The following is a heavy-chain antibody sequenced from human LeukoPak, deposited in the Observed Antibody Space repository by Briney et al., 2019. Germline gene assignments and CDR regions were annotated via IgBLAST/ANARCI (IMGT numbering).Heavy chain of an antibody. CDR3: ARWGVNAGLDR. CDR2: IWPDGSDT. V-gene: IGHV3-7*01. D-gene: IGHD3-10*01. J-gene: IGHJ5*02. Sequence: GGSLRLSCAASGFTFRDYCKVCVREARGKGREGVANIWPDGSDTYHVESVRGRFAISRDNAQNSLNLQMNGLRVADSAVYFCARWGVNAGLDRWGQGTLVIVSS. CDR1: GFTFRDYC.